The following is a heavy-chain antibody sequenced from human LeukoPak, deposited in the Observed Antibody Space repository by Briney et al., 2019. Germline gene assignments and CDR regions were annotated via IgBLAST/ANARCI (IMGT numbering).Heavy chain of an antibody. V-gene: IGHV3-74*01. J-gene: IGHJ4*02. Sequence: GGSLRLSCEASGFTFVNFWMHWVRQSPGKGLEWVAHINSDGTTTTYADSVKGRFTISRDNVKNTQYLQMTGLRVDDTAMYFCARSRFSLGVADFDYWGQGTLVTVSP. CDR3: ARSRFSLGVADFDY. CDR1: GFTFVNFW. CDR2: INSDGTTT. D-gene: IGHD3-3*01.